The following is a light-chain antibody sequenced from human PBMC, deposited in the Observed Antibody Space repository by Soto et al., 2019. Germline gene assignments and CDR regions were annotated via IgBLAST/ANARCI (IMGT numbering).Light chain of an antibody. V-gene: IGKV3-15*01. J-gene: IGKJ1*01. Sequence: EIVLTPSPATLCVSPGERATLSCLASQSVSSNLAWYQQKPGQAPRLLIYGASTRATGIPARFSGSGSGTEFTLTISSLQSEDFAVYYCQQYNNWPPWTFGQGTKV. CDR2: GAS. CDR1: QSVSSN. CDR3: QQYNNWPPWT.